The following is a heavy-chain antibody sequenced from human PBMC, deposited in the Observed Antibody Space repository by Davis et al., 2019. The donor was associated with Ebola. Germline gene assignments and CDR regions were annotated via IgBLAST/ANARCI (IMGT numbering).Heavy chain of an antibody. D-gene: IGHD6-19*01. CDR3: TGSSGTFDY. CDR2: IWYDGSNK. CDR1: GFTFSSYG. J-gene: IGHJ4*02. V-gene: IGHV3-33*01. Sequence: GESLKISCAASGFTFSSYGMHWVRQAPGKGLEWVAVIWYDGSNKYYADSVKGRFTISRDNSKNTLYLQMNSLRAEDTAVYYCTGSSGTFDYWGQGTLVTVSS.